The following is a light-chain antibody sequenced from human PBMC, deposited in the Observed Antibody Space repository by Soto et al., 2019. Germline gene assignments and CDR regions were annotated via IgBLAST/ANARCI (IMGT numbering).Light chain of an antibody. CDR2: EGN. J-gene: IGLJ2*01. CDR3: CAFVRSNALL. CDR1: SSDVGSYNL. Sequence: QSVLTQPASVSGSPGQSITISCTGTSSDVGSYNLVSWYQHHPGKAPKFIIYEGNKRPSGVSNRFSGSKSGNTASLTISGLQAEDEADYYCCAFVRSNALLFGGGTKRTVL. V-gene: IGLV2-23*01.